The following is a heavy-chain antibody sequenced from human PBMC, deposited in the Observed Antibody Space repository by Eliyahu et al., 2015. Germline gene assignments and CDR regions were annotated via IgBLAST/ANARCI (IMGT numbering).Heavy chain of an antibody. J-gene: IGHJ4*02. CDR3: ARDHDYSGNYLED. CDR2: IWYDGSNQ. D-gene: IGHD4-23*01. CDR1: XFXFSDSA. V-gene: IGHV3-33*08. Sequence: QVRLVESGGGVVQPGRSLRLSXSAXXFXFSDSAIHWXRQAPGKGLEGVAIIWYDGSNQYYADSVKGRFTISRDNSKNTVSLQMNSLRGEDTAIYYCARDHDYSGNYLEDWGQGTLVAVSS.